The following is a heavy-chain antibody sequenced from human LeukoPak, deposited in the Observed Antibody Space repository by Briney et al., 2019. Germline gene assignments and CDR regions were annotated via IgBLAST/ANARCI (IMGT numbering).Heavy chain of an antibody. CDR3: ARGGRYYYDSSGYYYPY. J-gene: IGHJ4*02. Sequence: PSETLSLTCAVYGGSFSGYYWSWIRQPPGKGLEWIGEINHSGSTNYNPSLKSRVTISVDTSKNQFSLKLSSVTAADTAVYYCARGGRYYYDSSGYYYPYWGQGTLVTVSS. CDR2: INHSGST. V-gene: IGHV4-34*01. D-gene: IGHD3-22*01. CDR1: GGSFSGYY.